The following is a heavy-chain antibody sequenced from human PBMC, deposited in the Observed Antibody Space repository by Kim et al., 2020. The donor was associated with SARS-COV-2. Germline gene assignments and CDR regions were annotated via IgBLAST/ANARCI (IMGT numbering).Heavy chain of an antibody. CDR3: ATNLAAAGVV. J-gene: IGHJ4*02. CDR2: DKT. D-gene: IGHD6-13*01. V-gene: IGHV3-66*01. Sequence: DKTYYVESVKGRLNISRENSKNTLYLQMSSLRVEDTAVYYCATNLAAAGVVWGQGTLVTVSS.